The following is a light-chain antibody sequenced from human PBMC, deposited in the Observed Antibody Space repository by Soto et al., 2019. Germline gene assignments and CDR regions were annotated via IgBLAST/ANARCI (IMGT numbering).Light chain of an antibody. V-gene: IGKV3-15*01. CDR1: QGVGST. CDR3: QHYKTWPLA. CDR2: DAY. Sequence: VLTQAPDTLSVSPGERVSLSCRASQGVGSTLAWYRQQPGQAPRLLIYDAYIRATGVPARFSGSGSGTEFTLTISSLQSEDFAVYYCQHYKTWPLAFGGGTKVDIK. J-gene: IGKJ4*01.